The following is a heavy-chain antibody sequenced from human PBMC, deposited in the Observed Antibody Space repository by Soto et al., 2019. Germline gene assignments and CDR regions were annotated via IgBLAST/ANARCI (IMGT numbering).Heavy chain of an antibody. J-gene: IGHJ4*02. CDR1: GGSISGSY. CDR3: ARSVAVPGAHIDY. D-gene: IGHD6-19*01. Sequence: SETLSLTCSVSGGSISGSYWSWIRQSPGKGLEWLGYVYYTGSTNYSPSLRSRVSISVDTSKNEFSLRLSSVTAADTAVCFCARSVAVPGAHIDYWGQGTQVTVSS. V-gene: IGHV4-59*01. CDR2: VYYTGST.